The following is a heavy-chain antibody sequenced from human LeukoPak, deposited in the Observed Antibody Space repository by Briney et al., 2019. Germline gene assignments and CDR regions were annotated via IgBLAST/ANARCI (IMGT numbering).Heavy chain of an antibody. D-gene: IGHD1-26*01. Sequence: SGPTLVNPTETLTLTCSFSGFSLSDHLVGVGWIRQPPGKALEWLALIYWNDDKSYSPSLRGRAIITKDTSKNQVALTVTNVDSVDTATYFCAHTGSGWEAFDTWGQGAMVTVSS. CDR1: GFSLSDHLVG. CDR2: IYWNDDK. V-gene: IGHV2-5*01. CDR3: AHTGSGWEAFDT. J-gene: IGHJ3*02.